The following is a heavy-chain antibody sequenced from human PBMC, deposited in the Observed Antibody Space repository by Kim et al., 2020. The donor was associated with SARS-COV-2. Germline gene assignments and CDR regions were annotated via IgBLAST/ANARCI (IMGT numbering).Heavy chain of an antibody. CDR3: ARDSPDYDNSGWIVY. D-gene: IGHD3-22*01. V-gene: IGHV3-48*03. J-gene: IGHJ4*02. Sequence: GGSLRLSCAASGFTFSSHEMNWVRQAPGKGLEWISYISSSGSTVYYADSVKGRFTISRDNAKNSLYLQMNSLRAEDTAVYYCARDSPDYDNSGWIVYWGQGTLVTVSS. CDR1: GFTFSSHE. CDR2: ISSSGSTV.